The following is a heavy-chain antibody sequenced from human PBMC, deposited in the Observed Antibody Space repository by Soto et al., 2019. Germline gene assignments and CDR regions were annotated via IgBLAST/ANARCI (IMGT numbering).Heavy chain of an antibody. CDR2: IYHSGST. Sequence: SETLSLTCAVSGGSISSSNWWSWVRQPPGKGLEWIGEIYHSGSTNYNPSLKSRVTISVDKSKNQFSLKLSSVTAADTAVYYCARGRTGTTNYYYMDVWGKGTTVTVSS. CDR3: ARGRTGTTNYYYMDV. V-gene: IGHV4-4*02. CDR1: GGSISSSNW. D-gene: IGHD1-7*01. J-gene: IGHJ6*03.